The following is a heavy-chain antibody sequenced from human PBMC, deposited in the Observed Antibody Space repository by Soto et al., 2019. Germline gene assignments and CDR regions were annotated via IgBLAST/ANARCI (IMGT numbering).Heavy chain of an antibody. CDR2: ISAYNGNT. Sequence: ASVKVSCKASGYTFTSYGISWVRQAPGQGLEWMGWISAYNGNTNYAQKLQGRVTMTTDTSTSTAYMELRSLRSDDTAVYYCARDSAFDYGDYGESFDYWGQGTLVTVSS. V-gene: IGHV1-18*01. CDR3: ARDSAFDYGDYGESFDY. D-gene: IGHD4-17*01. CDR1: GYTFTSYG. J-gene: IGHJ4*02.